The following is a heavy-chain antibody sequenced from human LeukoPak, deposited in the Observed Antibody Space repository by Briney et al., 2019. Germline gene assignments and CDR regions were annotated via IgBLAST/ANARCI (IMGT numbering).Heavy chain of an antibody. CDR2: ISSSGSTI. J-gene: IGHJ6*03. CDR3: ARDDKDYNYYYYMDV. Sequence: PGRSLRLSCAASGFTFSSYGMHWIRQAPGKGLEWVSYISSSGSTIYYADSVKGRFTISRDNAKNSLYLQMNSLRAEDTAVYYCARDDKDYNYYYYMDVWGKGTTVTVSS. V-gene: IGHV3-48*04. D-gene: IGHD3-9*01. CDR1: GFTFSSYG.